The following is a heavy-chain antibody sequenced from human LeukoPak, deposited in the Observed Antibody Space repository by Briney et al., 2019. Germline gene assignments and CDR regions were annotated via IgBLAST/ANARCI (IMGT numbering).Heavy chain of an antibody. V-gene: IGHV3-7*01. D-gene: IGHD1-14*01. CDR2: INEDGGER. CDR3: ARGGNLEN. J-gene: IGHJ4*02. Sequence: GGSLRLSCAASGFTLSRYWMSWVRQAPGKGLEWVANINEDGGERHYVDTVEGRFTISRDNAKNSLYLRMNSLRAEDTAVYYCARGGNLENWGRGTLVTVSS. CDR1: GFTLSRYW.